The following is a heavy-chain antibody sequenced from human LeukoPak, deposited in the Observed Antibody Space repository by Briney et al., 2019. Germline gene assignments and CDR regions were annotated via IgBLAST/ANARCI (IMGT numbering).Heavy chain of an antibody. CDR3: ARGPTACGLYYFDY. Sequence: PGGSLRLSCAASGFTFNTYSMNWVRQAPGKGLEWVSSISSSSSYTYYADSVKGRFTISRDNAKNSLYLQMNSLRAEDTAVYYCARGPTACGLYYFDYWGQGTLVTVSS. CDR2: ISSSSSYT. D-gene: IGHD1-26*01. V-gene: IGHV3-21*01. J-gene: IGHJ4*02. CDR1: GFTFNTYS.